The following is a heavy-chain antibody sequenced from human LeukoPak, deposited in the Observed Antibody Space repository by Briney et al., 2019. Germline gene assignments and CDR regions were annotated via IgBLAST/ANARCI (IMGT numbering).Heavy chain of an antibody. V-gene: IGHV4-59*01. J-gene: IGHJ4*02. D-gene: IGHD6-13*01. CDR3: ARDSGSSWFDY. CDR2: IYYSGST. Sequence: PSETLSLTCAVYGGSFSGYYWSWIRQPPGKGLEWIGYIYYSGSTNYNPSLKSRVTISVDTSKNQFSLKLSSVTAADTAVYYCARDSGSSWFDYWGQGTLVTVSS. CDR1: GGSFSGYY.